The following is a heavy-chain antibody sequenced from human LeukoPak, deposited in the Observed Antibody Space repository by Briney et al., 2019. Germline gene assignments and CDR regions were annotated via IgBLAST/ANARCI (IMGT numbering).Heavy chain of an antibody. Sequence: GGSLRLSCAASGFTFSGFAMSWVRQAPGKGLEWVSTISGSGGNTYYADSVKGRFTISRDNSKNTLYLQMNSLRAGDTAVYYCAKTMGAIDHDYWGQGTLVTVSS. D-gene: IGHD1-26*01. CDR1: GFTFSGFA. J-gene: IGHJ4*02. V-gene: IGHV3-23*01. CDR3: AKTMGAIDHDY. CDR2: ISGSGGNT.